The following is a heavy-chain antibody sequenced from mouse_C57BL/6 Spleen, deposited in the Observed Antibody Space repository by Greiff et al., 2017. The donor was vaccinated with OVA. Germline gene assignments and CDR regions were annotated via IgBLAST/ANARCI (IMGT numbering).Heavy chain of an antibody. D-gene: IGHD2-3*01. Sequence: VQLQQPGAELVRPGTSVKLSCKASGYTFTSYWMHWVKQRPGQGLEWIGVIDPSDSYTNYNQKFKGKATLTVDTASSTAYMQLSSQTSEDSAVYYCARKKGLLDYFDYWGQGTTLTVSS. J-gene: IGHJ2*01. CDR3: ARKKGLLDYFDY. CDR1: GYTFTSYW. V-gene: IGHV1-59*01. CDR2: IDPSDSYT.